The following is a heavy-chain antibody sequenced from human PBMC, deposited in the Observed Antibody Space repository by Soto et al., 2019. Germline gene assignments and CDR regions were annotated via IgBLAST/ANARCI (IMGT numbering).Heavy chain of an antibody. CDR2: FDPEDGET. CDR3: ATGIWGSYRYGKIFDY. D-gene: IGHD3-16*02. CDR1: GYTLTELS. V-gene: IGHV1-24*01. J-gene: IGHJ4*02. Sequence: GASVKVSCKVSGYTLTELSMHWVRQAPGKGLEWMGGFDPEDGETIYAQKFQGRVTMTEDTSTDTAYMELSSLRSEDTAVYYCATGIWGSYRYGKIFDYWGQGTLVTVSS.